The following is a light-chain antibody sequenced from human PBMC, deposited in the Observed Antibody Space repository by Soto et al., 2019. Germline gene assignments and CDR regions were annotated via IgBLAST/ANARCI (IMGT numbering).Light chain of an antibody. J-gene: IGLJ3*02. CDR3: SSYGGSENLV. Sequence: QSALTQPPSASGSPGQSVTISCTGTSSDISVSWYQQHPGKTPKLIIYEVNKRPSGVPYRFSGSNSGNTASLTVSGLQAEDEADYYCSSYGGSENLVFGGGTKVTVL. V-gene: IGLV2-8*01. CDR1: SSDIS. CDR2: EVN.